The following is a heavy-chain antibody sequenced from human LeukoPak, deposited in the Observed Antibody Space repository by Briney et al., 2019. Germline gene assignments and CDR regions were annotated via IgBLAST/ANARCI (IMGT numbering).Heavy chain of an antibody. Sequence: ASVKVSCKASGYTFTSYAIHWVRQAPGQRLEWMGWINAGNGNTKYPQKFQGRVTITRDTSANTAFMELSSLRSEDTTIYYCARGQYCSSTSCLFFDPWGRGTLVTVSS. J-gene: IGHJ2*01. V-gene: IGHV1-3*01. D-gene: IGHD2-2*01. CDR3: ARGQYCSSTSCLFFDP. CDR1: GYTFTSYA. CDR2: INAGNGNT.